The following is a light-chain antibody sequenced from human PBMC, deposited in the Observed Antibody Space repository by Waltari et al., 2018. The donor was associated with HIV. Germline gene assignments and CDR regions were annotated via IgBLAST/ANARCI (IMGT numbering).Light chain of an antibody. Sequence: QSALTQPASVSGSPGQSITISCTGTSSDVGGYNYVSWYQQPPGKAPKLKIYEVSNRPSGVSNRFSGSKSGNTASLTISGLQAEDEADYYCSSYPSSGALVFGGGTELTVL. CDR2: EVS. CDR1: SSDVGGYNY. CDR3: SSYPSSGALV. J-gene: IGLJ2*01. V-gene: IGLV2-14*01.